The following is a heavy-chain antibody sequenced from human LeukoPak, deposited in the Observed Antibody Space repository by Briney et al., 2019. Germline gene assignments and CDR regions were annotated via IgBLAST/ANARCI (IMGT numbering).Heavy chain of an antibody. CDR2: IHDSGTT. CDR1: GGSTSSTSYY. D-gene: IGHD4-17*01. CDR3: ARTFGDYGSYSFYYLDV. Sequence: SETLSLTCTVSGGSTSSTSYYWGWIRQSPGQGLEWIGSIHDSGTTYYNPSLKSRVTISLDTSMNQFSLTLRSMTAADTAMYYCARTFGDYGSYSFYYLDVWGKGTTVTVSS. V-gene: IGHV4-39*07. J-gene: IGHJ6*03.